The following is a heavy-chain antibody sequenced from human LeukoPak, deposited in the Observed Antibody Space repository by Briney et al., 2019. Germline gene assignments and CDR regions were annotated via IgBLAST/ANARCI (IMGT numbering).Heavy chain of an antibody. J-gene: IGHJ4*01. CDR1: GFTFSSYT. V-gene: IGHV3-48*02. Sequence: PGGSLRLSCSASGFTFSSYTMSWVRQAPGKGLEWVSYISGSSGTLYYADSVKGRFTISRDNAKNSMYLQMNSLREDDTAVYYCARDLASAGWGQGTLVTVSS. CDR2: ISGSSGTL. CDR3: ARDLASAG.